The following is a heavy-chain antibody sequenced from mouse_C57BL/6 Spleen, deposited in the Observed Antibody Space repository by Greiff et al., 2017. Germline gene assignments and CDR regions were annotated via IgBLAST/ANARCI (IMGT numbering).Heavy chain of an antibody. CDR3: TRSGDGYYFAY. J-gene: IGHJ3*01. CDR2: IDPETGGT. D-gene: IGHD2-3*01. CDR1: GYTFTDYE. V-gene: IGHV1-15*01. Sequence: VQLQQSGAELVRPGASVTLSCKASGYTFTDYEMHWVKQTPVHGLEWIGAIDPETGGTAYNQKFKGKAILTADKSSSTAYMERRSLTSEDSAVYYCTRSGDGYYFAYWGQGTLVTVSA.